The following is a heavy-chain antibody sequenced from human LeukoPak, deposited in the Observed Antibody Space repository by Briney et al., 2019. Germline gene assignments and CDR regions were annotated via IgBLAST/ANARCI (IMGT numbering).Heavy chain of an antibody. D-gene: IGHD3-3*01. CDR3: AKDTLEWLGTEYFQH. CDR2: ISGSGGST. J-gene: IGHJ1*01. V-gene: IGHV3-23*01. CDR1: GFTFSSYA. Sequence: GGSLRHSCAASGFTFSSYAMSWVRQAPGKGLEWVSAISGSGGSTYYADSVKGRFTISRDNSKNTLYLQMNSLRAEDTAVYYCAKDTLEWLGTEYFQHWGQGTLVTVSS.